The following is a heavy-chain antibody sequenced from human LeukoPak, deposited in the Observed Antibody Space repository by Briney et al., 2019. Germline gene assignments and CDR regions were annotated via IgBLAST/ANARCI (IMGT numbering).Heavy chain of an antibody. D-gene: IGHD3-10*01. V-gene: IGHV4-34*01. CDR3: ARHKYYYGSGSWFDY. Sequence: SETLSLTCAVYGGSFSGYYWNWIGQPPGKGLEWIGEINHRGSTNYNPSLKSRVTISVDTSKNQFSLKLSSVTAADTAVYYCARHKYYYGSGSWFDYWGQGTLVTVSS. CDR1: GGSFSGYY. CDR2: INHRGST. J-gene: IGHJ4*02.